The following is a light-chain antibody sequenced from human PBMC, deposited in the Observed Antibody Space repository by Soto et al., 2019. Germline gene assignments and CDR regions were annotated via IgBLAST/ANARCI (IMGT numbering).Light chain of an antibody. CDR1: QYVGTR. V-gene: IGKV3-11*01. J-gene: IGKJ1*01. Sequence: EIVLTQYTATMSSSPGEPSTPSRRASQYVGTRLAWYQHKPGQANRLLIYYTSNRATGIPARFSGSGSGTDFTITINSLAPEDFAIYYCHQRQSWPRTFGQGTKVDIK. CDR3: HQRQSWPRT. CDR2: YTS.